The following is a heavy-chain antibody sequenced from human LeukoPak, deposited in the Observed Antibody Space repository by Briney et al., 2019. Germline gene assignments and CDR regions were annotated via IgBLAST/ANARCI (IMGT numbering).Heavy chain of an antibody. D-gene: IGHD1-7*01. Sequence: ASVKVSCKASVYTFTRYYMHSVRQSPGQRREGMGWINPNSGGTNYAQKFQGRVTMTRDTSISTAYMELSRLRSDDTAVYYCARTNRELLGSDWFDPWGQGTLVTVSS. CDR1: VYTFTRYY. V-gene: IGHV1-2*02. CDR2: INPNSGGT. J-gene: IGHJ5*02. CDR3: ARTNRELLGSDWFDP.